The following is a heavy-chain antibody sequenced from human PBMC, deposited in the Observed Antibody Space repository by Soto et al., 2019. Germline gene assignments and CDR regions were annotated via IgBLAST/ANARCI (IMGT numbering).Heavy chain of an antibody. J-gene: IGHJ4*02. Sequence: PSETLSLTCAVYGGSFSGYYWSWIRQPPGKGLEWIGEISQNGSTNYNPSLKSRVTITVDTSKNQFSLELSSVTAADAAVYYCARGTVPAAIQIDYWGQGTLVTGSS. CDR2: ISQNGST. D-gene: IGHD2-2*02. CDR3: ARGTVPAAIQIDY. CDR1: GGSFSGYY. V-gene: IGHV4-34*01.